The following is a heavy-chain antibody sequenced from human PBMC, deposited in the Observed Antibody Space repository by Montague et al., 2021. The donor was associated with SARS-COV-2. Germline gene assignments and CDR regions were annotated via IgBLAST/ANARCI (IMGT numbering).Heavy chain of an antibody. CDR3: AKLGSYTDY. CDR1: GFTFDDYV. J-gene: IGHJ4*02. D-gene: IGHD2-2*02. Sequence: SLRLSCAASGFTFDDYVMHWVRQAPEKGLEWVSGISWNSGSIGYADSVKGRFTISRDNAKNSLYLQMNSLRAEDTALYYCAKLGSYTDYWGQGTLVTVSS. CDR2: ISWNSGSI. V-gene: IGHV3-9*01.